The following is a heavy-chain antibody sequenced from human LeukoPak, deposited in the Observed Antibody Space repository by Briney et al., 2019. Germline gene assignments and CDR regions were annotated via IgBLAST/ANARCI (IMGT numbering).Heavy chain of an antibody. V-gene: IGHV3-48*01. Sequence: PGGSLRLSCAASGFTFSSYDMTWIRQAPGKGLEWISYISISSSTIYYADSVKDRFTISRDNAKNSLYLQMNSLRAEDTAIYYCARGPPLFDPWGQGTLVTVSS. CDR1: GFTFSSYD. CDR3: ARGPPLFDP. J-gene: IGHJ5*02. CDR2: ISISSSTI.